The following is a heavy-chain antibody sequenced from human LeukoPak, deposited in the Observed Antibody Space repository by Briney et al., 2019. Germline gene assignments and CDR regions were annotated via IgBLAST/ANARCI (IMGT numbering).Heavy chain of an antibody. CDR2: ISYIGTT. V-gene: IGHV4-59*01. CDR3: AREGPDGDFDC. CDR1: GASISRYY. D-gene: IGHD3-16*01. J-gene: IGHJ4*02. Sequence: PSETLSLTCTVSGASISRYYWTWIRQSPGKELEWVGYISYIGTTNYNPSLQSRLTISSDRSKNQFSLNLRSVTTADTAVYYCAREGPDGDFDCWGQGTLVAVSS.